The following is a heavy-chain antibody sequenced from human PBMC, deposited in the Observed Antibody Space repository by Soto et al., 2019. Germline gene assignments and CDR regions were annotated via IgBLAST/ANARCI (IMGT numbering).Heavy chain of an antibody. CDR1: GGSISSYY. J-gene: IGHJ4*02. D-gene: IGHD5-12*01. CDR3: ARATYRVATDFDY. Sequence: PSETLSLTCTVSGGSISSYYWSWIRQPPGKGLEWIGYIYYSGSTNYNPSLKSRVTISVDTSKNQFSLKLSSVTAADTAVYYCARATYRVATDFDYWGQGTLVTVSS. CDR2: IYYSGST. V-gene: IGHV4-59*01.